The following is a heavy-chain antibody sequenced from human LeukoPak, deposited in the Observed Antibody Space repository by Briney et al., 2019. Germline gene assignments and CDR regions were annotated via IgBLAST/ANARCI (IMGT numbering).Heavy chain of an antibody. V-gene: IGHV4-59*01. Sequence: ASETLSLTCTVSGGSISSYYWSWIRQPPGKGLEWIGYIYYSGSTNYNPSLKSRVTISVDTSKNQFSLKLSSVTAADTAVYYCARDSPYSSGLFDYWGQGTLVTVSS. CDR3: ARDSPYSSGLFDY. CDR1: GGSISSYY. D-gene: IGHD3-3*01. J-gene: IGHJ4*02. CDR2: IYYSGST.